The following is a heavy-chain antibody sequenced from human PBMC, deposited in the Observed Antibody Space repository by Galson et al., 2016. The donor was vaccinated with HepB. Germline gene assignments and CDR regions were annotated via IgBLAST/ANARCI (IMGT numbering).Heavy chain of an antibody. J-gene: IGHJ4*02. CDR3: ARAGDYVWGDYRYAHFDS. Sequence: SLRLSCAASGFIFSSYAMHWVRQAPGKGLEWVALVSYDGNNKYYADSVKGRFTIFRDSSKNTVYLQMNSLRPEDTAVYYCARAGDYVWGDYRYAHFDSWGQGTLVTVFS. CDR1: GFIFSSYA. V-gene: IGHV3-30-3*01. D-gene: IGHD3-16*02. CDR2: VSYDGNNK.